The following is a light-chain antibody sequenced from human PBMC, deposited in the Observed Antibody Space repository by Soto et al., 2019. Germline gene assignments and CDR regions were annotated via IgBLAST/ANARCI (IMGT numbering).Light chain of an antibody. CDR3: AAWDDSLSPLDV. Sequence: QSVLTQPPSASGTPGQRVTISCSGSSSNIGSNYVYWYQQLPGTAPKLLIYRNNQRPSGVPDRFSGSKSGTSASLAISGLRSEDEADYYCAAWDDSLSPLDVFGTGTKLTVL. J-gene: IGLJ1*01. V-gene: IGLV1-47*01. CDR1: SSNIGSNY. CDR2: RNN.